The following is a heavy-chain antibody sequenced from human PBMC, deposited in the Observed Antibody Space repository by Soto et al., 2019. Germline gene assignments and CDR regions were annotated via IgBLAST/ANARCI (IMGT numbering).Heavy chain of an antibody. Sequence: QVQLQESGPGLVKPSGTLSLTCAVSSGSISSSNWWTWVRQPPGKGLEWIGEIFHSEGTNYNPSLKSRVPISVDKSTNQFSLKLSSLTAADTAVYYCARAPVHCSGGSCYSEIDYWGQGTLVTVSS. J-gene: IGHJ4*02. CDR1: SGSISSSNW. CDR3: ARAPVHCSGGSCYSEIDY. D-gene: IGHD2-15*01. V-gene: IGHV4-4*02. CDR2: IFHSEGT.